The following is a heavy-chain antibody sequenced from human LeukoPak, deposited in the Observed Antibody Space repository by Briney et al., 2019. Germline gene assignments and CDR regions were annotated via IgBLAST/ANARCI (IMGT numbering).Heavy chain of an antibody. CDR2: IIPIFGTA. V-gene: IGHV1-69*05. J-gene: IGHJ4*02. D-gene: IGHD2-8*01. CDR1: GGTFISYA. CDR3: AREGDCTNGVCYKGPHYFDY. Sequence: SVKVSCKASGGTFISYAISWVRQAPGQGLEWMGRIIPIFGTANYAQKYQGRVTITTYESTSTAYMELSSLRSEDTAVYYCAREGDCTNGVCYKGPHYFDYWGQGTLVTVSS.